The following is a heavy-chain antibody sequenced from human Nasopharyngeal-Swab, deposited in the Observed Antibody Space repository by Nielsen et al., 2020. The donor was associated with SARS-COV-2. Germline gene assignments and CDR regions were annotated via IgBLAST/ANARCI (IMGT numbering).Heavy chain of an antibody. Sequence: GGSLRLSCAASGFTFSSYSMNWVRQAPGKGLEWVSSISSSSSYIYYADSVKGRFTISRDNAKNSLYLQMNSLRAEDTAVYYCARGGDGYNCGDLCYYYYGMDVWGQGTTVTVSS. J-gene: IGHJ6*02. CDR1: GFTFSSYS. CDR2: ISSSSSYI. D-gene: IGHD5-24*01. CDR3: ARGGDGYNCGDLCYYYYGMDV. V-gene: IGHV3-21*01.